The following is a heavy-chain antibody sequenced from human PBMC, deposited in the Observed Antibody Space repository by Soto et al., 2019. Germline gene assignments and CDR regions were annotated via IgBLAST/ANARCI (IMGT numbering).Heavy chain of an antibody. J-gene: IGHJ5*02. CDR2: IIPIFGTA. V-gene: IGHV1-69*06. D-gene: IGHD3-16*01. CDR1: GGTFSSYA. CDR3: ARVGGLGFDP. Sequence: GASVKVSCKASGGTFSSYAISWVRQAPGQGLEWMGGIIPIFGTANYAQKFQGRVTITADTSTTTVYMELSSLTSEDTAVYYCARVGGLGFDPWGQGTLVTVSS.